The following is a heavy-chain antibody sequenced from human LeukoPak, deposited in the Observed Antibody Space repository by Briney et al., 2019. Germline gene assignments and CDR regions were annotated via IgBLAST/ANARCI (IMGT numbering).Heavy chain of an antibody. Sequence: GGSLRLSCAASGFSFRSYGMHWARQAPGKGLEWVAFIRYDEIVKHYADSVKGRFTISRDNAKNTLFVQMNSLRAEDTAVYYCAKDESSSWYSTFDYWGQGTLVTVSS. J-gene: IGHJ4*02. CDR1: GFSFRSYG. CDR3: AKDESSSWYSTFDY. D-gene: IGHD6-13*01. V-gene: IGHV3-30*02. CDR2: IRYDEIVK.